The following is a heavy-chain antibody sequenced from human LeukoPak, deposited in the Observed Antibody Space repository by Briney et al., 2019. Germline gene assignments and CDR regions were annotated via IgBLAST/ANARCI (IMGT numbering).Heavy chain of an antibody. D-gene: IGHD1-26*01. Sequence: ASVKVSCKASGYTFTGYYMHWVRQAPGQGLEWMGWMNPNSGNTGYAQKFQGRVTMTRNTSISTAYMELSSLRSEDTAVYYCARGVGATKGGDYWGQGTLVTVSS. CDR2: MNPNSGNT. J-gene: IGHJ4*02. CDR1: GYTFTGYY. V-gene: IGHV1-8*02. CDR3: ARGVGATKGGDY.